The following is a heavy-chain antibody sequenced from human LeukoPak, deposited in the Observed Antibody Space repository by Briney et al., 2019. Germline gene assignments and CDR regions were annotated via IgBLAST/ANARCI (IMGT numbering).Heavy chain of an antibody. CDR3: ARHYSSSWAHYGMDV. CDR1: GGSISSYY. CDR2: IYYSGST. D-gene: IGHD6-13*01. J-gene: IGHJ6*02. V-gene: IGHV4-59*08. Sequence: PSETLSLTCTVSGGSISSYYWSWIRQPPGKGLEWIGYIYYSGSTNYNPSLKSRVTISVDTSKNQFSLKLSSVTAADTAVYYCARHYSSSWAHYGMDVWGQGTTVTVSS.